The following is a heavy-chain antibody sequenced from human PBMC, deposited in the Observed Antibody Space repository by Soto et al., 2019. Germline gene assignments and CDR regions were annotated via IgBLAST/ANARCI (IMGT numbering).Heavy chain of an antibody. CDR2: ISAYNGNT. CDR3: ARDTDYYDSSGYYSRAFDI. D-gene: IGHD3-22*01. V-gene: IGHV1-18*01. J-gene: IGHJ3*02. Sequence: QVPLVQSGAEVKKPGASVKVSCKASGYTFTSYGISWVRQAPGQGLEWMGWISAYNGNTNYAQKLQGRVTMTTDTSTSTAYMELRSLRSDDTAVYYCARDTDYYDSSGYYSRAFDIWGQGTMVTVSS. CDR1: GYTFTSYG.